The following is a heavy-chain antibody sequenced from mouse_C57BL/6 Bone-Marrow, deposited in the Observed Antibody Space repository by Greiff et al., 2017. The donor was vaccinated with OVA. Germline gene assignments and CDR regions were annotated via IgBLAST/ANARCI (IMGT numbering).Heavy chain of an antibody. CDR3: AREDYSNYEGGAMDY. CDR2: ISYDGSN. J-gene: IGHJ4*01. CDR1: GYSITSGYY. D-gene: IGHD2-5*01. Sequence: EVQLQQSGPGLVKPSQSLSLTCSVTGYSITSGYYWNWIRQFPGNKLEWMGYISYDGSNNYNPSLKNRISITRDTSKNQFFLKLNSVTTEDTATYYCAREDYSNYEGGAMDYWGQGTSVTVSS. V-gene: IGHV3-6*01.